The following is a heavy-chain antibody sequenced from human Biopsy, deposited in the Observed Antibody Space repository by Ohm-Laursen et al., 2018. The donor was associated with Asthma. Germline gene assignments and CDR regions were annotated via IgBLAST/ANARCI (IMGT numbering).Heavy chain of an antibody. CDR3: SREEPTSGWYQGSILR. CDR1: GFTVSSNG. CDR2: IYSGGGT. J-gene: IGHJ4*02. Sequence: SLRLSCAASGFTVSSNGMSWVRQPPGKGLEWVSVIYSGGGTFYADSVKGRVTISRDISKNTLYLQMNSLRAEDTAVYYCSREEPTSGWYQGSILRWGQGTLVTVSS. D-gene: IGHD6-19*01. V-gene: IGHV3-53*05.